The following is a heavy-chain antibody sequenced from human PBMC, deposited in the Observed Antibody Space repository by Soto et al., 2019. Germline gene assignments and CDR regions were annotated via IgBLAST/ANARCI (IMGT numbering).Heavy chain of an antibody. CDR1: GGSIISDGYS. J-gene: IGHJ3*02. Sequence: PSETLSLTCAVSGGSIISDGYSWSWIRQPPGKGLQWIGHIYEGGNTYYTPSLESRVATSTDKSKNQFSLRLSSVTAADTAVYYCVRRSPEDAFDIWGQGTMVTVSS. V-gene: IGHV4-30-2*01. CDR2: IYEGGNT. CDR3: VRRSPEDAFDI.